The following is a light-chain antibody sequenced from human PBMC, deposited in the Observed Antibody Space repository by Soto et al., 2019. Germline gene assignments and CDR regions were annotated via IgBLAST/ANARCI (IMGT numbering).Light chain of an antibody. CDR1: QSVLYSSNNKNY. CDR2: WAS. J-gene: IGKJ1*01. V-gene: IGKV4-1*01. Sequence: DIVMTQSPDSLAVSLGERATINCKSSQSVLYSSNNKNYLAWYQQKPGQPPKRLIYWASTRESGVPNRLSGSGSGTDFTLTISSLQAEDVAVYYCQQYDSTPPTFGQGTKGGIK. CDR3: QQYDSTPPT.